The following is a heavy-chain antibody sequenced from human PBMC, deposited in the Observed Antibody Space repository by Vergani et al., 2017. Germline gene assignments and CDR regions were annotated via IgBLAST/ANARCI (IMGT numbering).Heavy chain of an antibody. J-gene: IGHJ6*02. D-gene: IGHD5-24*01. CDR2: ISAYNGNT. Sequence: QVQLVQSGAEVKKPGASVKVSCKASGYTFTSYGISWVRQAPGQGLEWMGWISAYNGNTNYAQKLQGRVTMTTDTSTSTAYMELSSLRSEDTAVYYCAADRGEMATIEGFYYGMDVWGQGTTVTVSS. CDR1: GYTFTSYG. CDR3: AADRGEMATIEGFYYGMDV. V-gene: IGHV1-18*01.